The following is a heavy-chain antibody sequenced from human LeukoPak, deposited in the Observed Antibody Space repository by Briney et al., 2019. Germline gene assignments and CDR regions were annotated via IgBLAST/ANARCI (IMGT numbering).Heavy chain of an antibody. D-gene: IGHD5-24*01. V-gene: IGHV4-34*01. CDR2: IHHSGST. Sequence: SETLSLTCAVYGGSFSGYYWSWIRHPPGKGLEWIGEIHHSGSTNYNPSLKSRVTISVDSSKNQFSLKLSSVTAADTAVYYCARVRRWLQPSVYYYYYMDVWGKGTTVTVSS. CDR1: GGSFSGYY. J-gene: IGHJ6*03. CDR3: ARVRRWLQPSVYYYYYMDV.